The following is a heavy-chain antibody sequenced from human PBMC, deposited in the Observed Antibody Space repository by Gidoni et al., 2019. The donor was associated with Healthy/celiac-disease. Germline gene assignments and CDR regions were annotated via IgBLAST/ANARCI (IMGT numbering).Heavy chain of an antibody. J-gene: IGHJ3*02. CDR2: INHSGST. Sequence: VPLQPWGAGLLQPSEPLPLTCAVYGGSFRGYYWSWIRQPPGKGLEWLGEINHSGSTNYTPSLKSRVTISVDTSKNQFSLKLSSVTAADTAVYYCARSRRSRAFDIWGQGTMVTVX. CDR3: ARSRRSRAFDI. D-gene: IGHD2-2*01. CDR1: GGSFRGYY. V-gene: IGHV4-34*01.